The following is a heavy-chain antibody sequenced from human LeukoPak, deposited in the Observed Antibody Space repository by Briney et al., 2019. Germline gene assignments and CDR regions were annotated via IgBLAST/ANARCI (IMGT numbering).Heavy chain of an antibody. CDR3: ARVTGYMIEDYFDY. D-gene: IGHD3-22*01. V-gene: IGHV4-38-2*02. J-gene: IGHJ4*02. CDR1: GYSISSGYY. Sequence: SETLSLTCTVSGYSISSGYYWGWIRQPPGKGLDWIGEINHSGSTNYNPSLKSRVTISVETSKNQFSLKLSSVTAADTAVYYCARVTGYMIEDYFDYWGQGTLVTVSS. CDR2: INHSGST.